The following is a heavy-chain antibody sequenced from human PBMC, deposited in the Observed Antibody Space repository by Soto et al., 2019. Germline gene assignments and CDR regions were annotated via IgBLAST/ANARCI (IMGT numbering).Heavy chain of an antibody. J-gene: IGHJ6*02. CDR1: GFQFGGYI. V-gene: IGHV3-48*02. Sequence: LPCASSGFQFGGYILSWIRPDQGRGLEWVSYIRSSSSTIYYADSGKGRFTIYRDSAKNSLYLQMNSLRDADTAVYYCARTTHYYYGMDVWGQGNRVTV. CDR3: ARTTHYYYGMDV. D-gene: IGHD1-1*01. CDR2: IRSSSSTI.